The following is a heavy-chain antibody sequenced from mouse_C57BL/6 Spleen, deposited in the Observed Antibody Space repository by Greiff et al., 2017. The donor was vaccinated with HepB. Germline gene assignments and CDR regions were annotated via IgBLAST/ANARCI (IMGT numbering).Heavy chain of an antibody. CDR2: FYPGSGSI. D-gene: IGHD1-1*01. CDR1: GYTFTEYT. V-gene: IGHV1-62-2*01. CDR3: ARHETGHYGSSPFAY. Sequence: VQLQQSGAELVKPGASVKLSCKASGYTFTEYTIHWVKQRSGQGLEWIGWFYPGSGSIKYNEKFQDKATLIADKSSSTVYMERSRLTSEDYAVYFCARHETGHYGSSPFAYWGQGTLVTVSA. J-gene: IGHJ3*01.